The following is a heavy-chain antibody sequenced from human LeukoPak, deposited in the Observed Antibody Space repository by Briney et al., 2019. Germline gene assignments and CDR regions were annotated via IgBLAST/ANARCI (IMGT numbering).Heavy chain of an antibody. CDR1: GYTFTSYG. V-gene: IGHV1-18*01. J-gene: IGHJ3*02. Sequence: ASVKVSCKASGYTFTSYGISWVRQAPGQGLEWMGWISAYNGNTNYAQKFQERVTITRDMSTSTAYMELSSLRSEDTAVYYCALITFGGVIAKANDAFDIWGQGTMVTVSS. D-gene: IGHD3-16*02. CDR3: ALITFGGVIAKANDAFDI. CDR2: ISAYNGNT.